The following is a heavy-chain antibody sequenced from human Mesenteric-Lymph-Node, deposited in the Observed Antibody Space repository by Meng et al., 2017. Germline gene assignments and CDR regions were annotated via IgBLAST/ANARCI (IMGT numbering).Heavy chain of an antibody. CDR1: GVSIVSYD. CDR2: IYYRGST. D-gene: IGHD3-10*01. CDR3: ARQSGYFDY. V-gene: IGHV4-59*08. J-gene: IGHJ4*02. Sequence: REWGPGLGTTSVALVVTATVFGVSIVSYDWSLLRVPPGKGLEWIGHIYYRGSTNYLPSLKSRVTISVDTSKNQFSLKLSSVTATDTAVYYCARQSGYFDYWGQGTLVTVSS.